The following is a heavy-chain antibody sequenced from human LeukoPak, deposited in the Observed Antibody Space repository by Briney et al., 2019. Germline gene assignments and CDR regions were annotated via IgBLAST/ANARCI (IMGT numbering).Heavy chain of an antibody. CDR2: IFHTGKT. CDR3: TRVFDS. V-gene: IGHV4-39*07. Sequence: SETLSLTCTVSGGSVSTSDFYWGWVRHPPGKDLEWIGDIFHTGKTNYNPSVKSRVTISLDTSKNQFSLKLTSVTAADTAVYYCTRVFDSWGQGTLVTVSP. CDR1: GGSVSTSDFY. J-gene: IGHJ4*02.